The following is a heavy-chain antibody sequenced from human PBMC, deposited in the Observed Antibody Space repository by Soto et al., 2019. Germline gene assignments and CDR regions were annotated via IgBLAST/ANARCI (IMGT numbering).Heavy chain of an antibody. J-gene: IGHJ4*02. V-gene: IGHV3-23*01. Sequence: PGGSLRLSCAASGFTFSSYAMSWVRQAPGKGLEWVSGISSSGSGSGGATFYADSVKGRFTISRDNSKNTLFLQMNSLRAEDTAVYYCAKDGDGYNYFDYWGQGTLVTVSS. CDR2: ISSSGSGSGGAT. CDR1: GFTFSSYA. CDR3: AKDGDGYNYFDY. D-gene: IGHD5-12*01.